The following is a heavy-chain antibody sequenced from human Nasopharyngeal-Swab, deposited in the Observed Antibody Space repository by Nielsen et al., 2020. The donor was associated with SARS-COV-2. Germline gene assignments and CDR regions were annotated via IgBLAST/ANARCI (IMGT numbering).Heavy chain of an antibody. V-gene: IGHV3-23*01. D-gene: IGHD6-13*01. CDR1: GFTFSSYS. CDR2: ITGNGDTT. J-gene: IGHJ5*02. CDR3: ARPLSRDSTWTTEANWFDP. Sequence: GGSLRLSCAASGFTFSSYSMSWLRQAPGKGLEWVSTITGNGDTTYYADSVKGRFTISRDNPENTVYLQMNSLRAEDTALYHCARPLSRDSTWTTEANWFDPWGQGTLVTVSS.